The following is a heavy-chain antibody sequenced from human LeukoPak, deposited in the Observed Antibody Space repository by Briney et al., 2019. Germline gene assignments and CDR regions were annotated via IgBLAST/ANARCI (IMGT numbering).Heavy chain of an antibody. D-gene: IGHD3-22*01. CDR2: IYYPVDT. J-gene: IGHJ4*02. Sequence: SETLSLTCTVCSDSFYGSYWSWIRQAPGQGLEWIGYIYYPVDTNYNPSLQSRVTISVDISKKQFSLRLTSVTAADTAVYYCARRRYYDSSGYNPTYYFDYWGQGILVTVSS. CDR3: ARRRYYDSSGYNPTYYFDY. CDR1: SDSFYGSY. V-gene: IGHV4-59*01.